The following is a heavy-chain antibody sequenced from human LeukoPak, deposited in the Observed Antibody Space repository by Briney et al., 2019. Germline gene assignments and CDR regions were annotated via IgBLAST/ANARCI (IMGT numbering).Heavy chain of an antibody. V-gene: IGHV3-53*01. J-gene: IGHJ5*02. CDR2: IYSGGST. CDR3: ARGILPNWFDP. D-gene: IGHD3-9*01. Sequence: QPGGSLRLSCAASGFTVSSNYMSWVRQAPGKGLEWVSVIYSGGSTYHADSVKGRFTISRDNSKNTLYLQMNSLRAEDTAVYYCARGILPNWFDPWGQGTLVTVSS. CDR1: GFTVSSNY.